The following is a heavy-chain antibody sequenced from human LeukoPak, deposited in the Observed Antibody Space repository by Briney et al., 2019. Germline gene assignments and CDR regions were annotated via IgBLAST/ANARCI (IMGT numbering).Heavy chain of an antibody. CDR3: ARDALAGEKPEYFFDY. CDR2: ISSSSSYI. Sequence: GGSLRLSCAASGLTFSSYSMNWVRQAPGKGLEWVSSISSSSSYIYYADSVKGRFTISRDNAKNSLYLQMNSLRAEDTAVYYCARDALAGEKPEYFFDYWGQETLVTVSS. V-gene: IGHV3-21*01. J-gene: IGHJ4*02. CDR1: GLTFSSYS.